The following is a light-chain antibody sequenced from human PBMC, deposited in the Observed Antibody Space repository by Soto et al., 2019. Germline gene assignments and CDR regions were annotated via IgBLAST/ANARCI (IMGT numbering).Light chain of an antibody. CDR3: QQYNDWPPLT. CDR2: DAS. Sequence: ETVMTQSPATLSVSPGERATLSCRASQSVNSDLAWYQQKLGQAPRLLIYDASTRAAGIPARFSGSGSGTEFTLTISSLQTEDFAVYYCQQYNDWPPLTFGGGTKVEIK. J-gene: IGKJ4*01. CDR1: QSVNSD. V-gene: IGKV3-15*01.